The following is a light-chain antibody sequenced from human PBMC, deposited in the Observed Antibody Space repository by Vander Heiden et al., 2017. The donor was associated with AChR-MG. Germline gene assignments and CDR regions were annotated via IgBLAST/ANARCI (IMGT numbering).Light chain of an antibody. V-gene: IGLV2-14*03. CDR2: DAK. CDR1: RSDICAYDY. CDR3: CSFPTSSTWV. J-gene: IGLJ1*01. Sequence: QSALTQPSSVSGPPGQSITISCTGTRSDICAYDYVSWYQQHPRQAPQHLIYDAKIRPAGVSNCVAASKSATEEPLTTSLVQAADEAVDNRCSFPTSSTWVFGTGTKVTVL.